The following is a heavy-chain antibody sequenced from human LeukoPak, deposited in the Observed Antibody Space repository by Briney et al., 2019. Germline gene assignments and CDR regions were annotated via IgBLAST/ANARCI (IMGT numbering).Heavy chain of an antibody. CDR3: AREECLRGSCYGYYYYGMDV. J-gene: IGHJ6*02. CDR1: GYTFTGYY. V-gene: IGHV1-2*02. CDR2: INPNSGGT. Sequence: ASVKVSCKASGYTFTGYYMHWVRQAPGQGLEWMGWINPNSGGTNYAQKFQGRVTMTRDTSTSTVYMELSSLRSEDTAVYYCAREECLRGSCYGYYYYGMDVWGQGTTVTVSS. D-gene: IGHD2-15*01.